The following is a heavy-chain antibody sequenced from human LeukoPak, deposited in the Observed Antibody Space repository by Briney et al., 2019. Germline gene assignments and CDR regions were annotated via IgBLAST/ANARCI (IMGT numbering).Heavy chain of an antibody. CDR2: IYSSGST. D-gene: IGHD1-1*01. J-gene: IGHJ4*02. CDR3: ARWRTAKTGFDY. CDR1: GGSISSYY. Sequence: PSETLSLTCTVSGGSISSYYWSWIRQPPGKGLEWIGYIYSSGSTNYNPSPKSRVTISVDTSKNQFSLEVSSVTAADTAVYYCARWRTAKTGFDYWGQGTLVTVSS. V-gene: IGHV4-4*08.